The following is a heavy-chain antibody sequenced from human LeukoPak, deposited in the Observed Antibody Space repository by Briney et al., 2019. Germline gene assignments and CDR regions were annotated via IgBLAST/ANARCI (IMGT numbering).Heavy chain of an antibody. CDR1: GFTFNNYG. CDR2: IWFDESNK. CDR3: ASDCVYCTRATCSSHLPEPPSLDY. J-gene: IGHJ4*02. Sequence: GGSLRLSCAASGFTFNNYGMHWVRQAPGKGLEWLAFIWFDESNKFYAASVKGRFTISRDNSKNTLYLQMNSLRAEDTAVYYCASDCVYCTRATCSSHLPEPPSLDYWGQGTLVTVSS. D-gene: IGHD2-2*01. V-gene: IGHV3-33*01.